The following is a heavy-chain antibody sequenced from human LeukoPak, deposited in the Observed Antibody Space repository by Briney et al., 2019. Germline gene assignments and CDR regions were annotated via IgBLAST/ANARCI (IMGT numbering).Heavy chain of an antibody. Sequence: GGSLRLSCAASGFTFSSNAMSWVRQAPGKGLEWVSALSGSGGTTYYADSVKGRFTISRDNPNNTLYLQMNSLRAEDTAVHYCAKDWDSSDYYRRPFDYWGQGTLVTVSS. CDR2: LSGSGGTT. CDR1: GFTFSSNA. J-gene: IGHJ4*02. D-gene: IGHD3-22*01. CDR3: AKDWDSSDYYRRPFDY. V-gene: IGHV3-23*01.